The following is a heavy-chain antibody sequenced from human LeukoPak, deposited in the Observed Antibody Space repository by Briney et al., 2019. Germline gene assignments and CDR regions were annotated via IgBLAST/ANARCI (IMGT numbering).Heavy chain of an antibody. V-gene: IGHV2-5*02. CDR1: GFSLSTSGVG. Sequence: SGPTLVNPTQTLTLTCTFSGFSLSTSGVGVGWIRQPPGKALEWLALSYWDDDKRYSPSLKSRLTITKDTSKNQVVLTMTNMDPVDTATYYCAHSPATLWFGEPSYGMDVWGKGTTVTVSS. CDR2: SYWDDDK. D-gene: IGHD3-10*01. CDR3: AHSPATLWFGEPSYGMDV. J-gene: IGHJ6*04.